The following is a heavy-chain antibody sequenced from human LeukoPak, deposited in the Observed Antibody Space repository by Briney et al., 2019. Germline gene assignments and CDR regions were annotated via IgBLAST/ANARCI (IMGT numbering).Heavy chain of an antibody. CDR3: AKDFHRLGEFDAFDI. Sequence: GGSLRLSCAASGFTFSSYWMHWVRQAPGKGLVWVSRINSDGSSTSYADSVKGRFTISRDNAKNSLYLHMNSLRAEDTALYYCAKDFHRLGEFDAFDIWGQGTMVTVSS. J-gene: IGHJ3*02. D-gene: IGHD3-16*01. CDR1: GFTFSSYW. CDR2: INSDGSST. V-gene: IGHV3-74*01.